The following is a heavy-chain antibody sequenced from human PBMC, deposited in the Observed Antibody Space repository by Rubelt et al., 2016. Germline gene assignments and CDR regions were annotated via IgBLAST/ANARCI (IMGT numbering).Heavy chain of an antibody. Sequence: QLQLQESGPGLVKPSETLSLTCTVSGGSISSSSYYWGWIRQPPGKGLEWIGSIYYSGSTYYNPSLKGRVTISLETSKNQFCLKLSSVTAADTAVYYCAGRVSLHLTTRGRRWFDPWGQGTLVTVSS. CDR1: GGSISSSSYY. CDR3: AGRVSLHLTTRGRRWFDP. D-gene: IGHD4/OR15-4a*01. J-gene: IGHJ5*02. CDR2: IYYSGST. V-gene: IGHV4-39*01.